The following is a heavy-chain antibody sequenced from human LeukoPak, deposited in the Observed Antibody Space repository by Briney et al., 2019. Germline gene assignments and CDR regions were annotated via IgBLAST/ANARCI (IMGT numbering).Heavy chain of an antibody. CDR3: ARVRYRLAETYIDY. V-gene: IGHV1-2*02. J-gene: IGHJ4*02. CDR2: INPNSGDT. CDR1: GYIFTGYH. Sequence: ASVKVSYKASGYIFTGYHMHWVRQAPGQGLEWMGWINPNSGDTNYAQKFQGRVTMTRDTSISTAYMELSRLRSDGTAVYYCARVRYRLAETYIDYWGQGTLVTVSS. D-gene: IGHD3-16*01.